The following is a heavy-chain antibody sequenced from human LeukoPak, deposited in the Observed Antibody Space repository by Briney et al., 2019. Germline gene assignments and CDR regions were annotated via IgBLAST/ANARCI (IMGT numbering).Heavy chain of an antibody. D-gene: IGHD6-6*01. CDR3: ARDSSSLYSLSDY. Sequence: SETLSLTCTVSGGSISSYYWSWIRQPPGKGLEWIGYIYYSGSTNYNPSLKSRVTISVDTSKNQFSLKLSSVTAADTAVYYCARDSSSLYSLSDYWGQGTLVTVSS. J-gene: IGHJ4*02. V-gene: IGHV4-59*01. CDR2: IYYSGST. CDR1: GGSISSYY.